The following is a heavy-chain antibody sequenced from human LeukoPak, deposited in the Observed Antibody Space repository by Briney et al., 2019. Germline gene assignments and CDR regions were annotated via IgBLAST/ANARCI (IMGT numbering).Heavy chain of an antibody. V-gene: IGHV3-23*01. CDR3: AKDAHYYDSSGYYYDY. CDR1: GFTFSSYA. D-gene: IGHD3-22*01. CDR2: ISGSGGST. J-gene: IGHJ4*02. Sequence: GGSLRLSCEASGFTFSSYAMSWVRQAPGKGLEWVSAISGSGGSTYYADSVKGRFTISRDNSKNTLYLQMNSLRAEDTAVYYCAKDAHYYDSSGYYYDYWGQGTLVTVSS.